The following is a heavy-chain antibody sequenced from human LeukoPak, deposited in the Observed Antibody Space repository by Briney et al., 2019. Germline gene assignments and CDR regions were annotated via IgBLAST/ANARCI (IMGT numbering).Heavy chain of an antibody. CDR2: IRSDGINK. CDR3: AKGLVVGSSWSAYDY. V-gene: IGHV3-30*02. D-gene: IGHD6-13*01. Sequence: GGSLRLSCTASGFTLNSYGMHWVRQAPGKGLEWVAFIRSDGINKYYVDSVKGRFTISRDNSKNTLYLQMNSLRAEDTAVYYCAKGLVVGSSWSAYDYWGQGTLVTVSS. CDR1: GFTLNSYG. J-gene: IGHJ4*02.